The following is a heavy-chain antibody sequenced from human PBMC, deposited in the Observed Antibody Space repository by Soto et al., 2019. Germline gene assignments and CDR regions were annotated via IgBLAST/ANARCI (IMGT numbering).Heavy chain of an antibody. D-gene: IGHD3-10*01. V-gene: IGHV1-3*04. J-gene: IGHJ4*02. CDR3: ARGDTMVRGVIIDYCDY. CDR1: GYTFTSYT. CDR2: INTGNGNT. Sequence: QVQLVQSGAEVKKPGASVKVSCKASGYTFTSYTLHWVRQAPGQRLEWMGWINTGNGNTKYSQKFQGRVTITRDTSASTADMELSSLRCEDTAVYYCARGDTMVRGVIIDYCDYWGQGTLVTVSS.